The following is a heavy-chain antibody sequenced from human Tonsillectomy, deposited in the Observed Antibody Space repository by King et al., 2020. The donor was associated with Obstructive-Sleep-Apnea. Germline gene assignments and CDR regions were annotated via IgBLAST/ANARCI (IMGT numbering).Heavy chain of an antibody. Sequence: VQLVESGGGLVQPGGSLRLSCAASGFTFSSYAMSWVRQAPGKGLEWVSAISGSGGSTYYADSVKGRFTISRDNSKNTLYLQMNSLRAEDTAVYYCAKDVPWPSYGFGYYYYGMDVWGQGTTVTVSS. V-gene: IGHV3-23*04. CDR2: ISGSGGST. D-gene: IGHD5-18*01. CDR3: AKDVPWPSYGFGYYYYGMDV. J-gene: IGHJ6*02. CDR1: GFTFSSYA.